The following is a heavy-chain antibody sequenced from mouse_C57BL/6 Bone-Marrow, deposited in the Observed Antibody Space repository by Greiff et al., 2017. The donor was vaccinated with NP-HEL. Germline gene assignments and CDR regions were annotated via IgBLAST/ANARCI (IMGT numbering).Heavy chain of an antibody. Sequence: VQLQQSGPELVKPGASVKISCKASGYAFSSSWMNWVKQRPGKGLAWIGRIYPGDGDTNYNGKFKGKATLTADKSSSTAYMQLSSLTSEDSAVYFCAKVYYYGSSYWYFDVWGTGTTVTVSS. CDR1: GYAFSSSW. V-gene: IGHV1-82*01. J-gene: IGHJ1*03. D-gene: IGHD1-1*01. CDR3: AKVYYYGSSYWYFDV. CDR2: IYPGDGDT.